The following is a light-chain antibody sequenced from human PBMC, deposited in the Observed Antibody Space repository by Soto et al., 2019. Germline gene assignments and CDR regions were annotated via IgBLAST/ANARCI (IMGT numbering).Light chain of an antibody. CDR3: QQYNNGPTYT. J-gene: IGKJ2*01. CDR1: QSISSS. Sequence: EIVMTQSPATLSVSPGERATLSCRASQSISSSLAWYQQKPGQAPRLLIYGASTRATGIPARFSGSGSGTKFTLTISSLQSEDFAVYYCQQYNNGPTYTFGQGTKLEIK. V-gene: IGKV3-15*01. CDR2: GAS.